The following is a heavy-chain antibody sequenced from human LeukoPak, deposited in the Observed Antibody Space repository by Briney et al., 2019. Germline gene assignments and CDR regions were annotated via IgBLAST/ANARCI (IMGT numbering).Heavy chain of an antibody. J-gene: IGHJ5*02. D-gene: IGHD3-3*01. CDR2: ISSSSSYI. Sequence: GGSLRLSCAASGCTFSSYSMNWVRQAPGKGLEWVSSISSSSSYIYYADSVKGRFTISRDNAKNSLYLQMNSLRAEDTAVYYCARDLRVWSGYSTWGQGTLFTVSS. CDR1: GCTFSSYS. CDR3: ARDLRVWSGYST. V-gene: IGHV3-21*01.